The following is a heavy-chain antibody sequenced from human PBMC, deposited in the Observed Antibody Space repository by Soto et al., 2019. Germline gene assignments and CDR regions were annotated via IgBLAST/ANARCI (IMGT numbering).Heavy chain of an antibody. V-gene: IGHV4-34*01. CDR3: ARVRYFAPDP. CDR2: INYSGST. Sequence: PSQTMCLSCTVDGGSFGGYYGSWIRQPPGKGLEWIGEINYSGSTNYNPSLKSRVAISADMSKNQFSLKLNSVTAADTAVYYCARVRYFAPDPWGQGTLVTVSS. J-gene: IGHJ5*02. CDR1: GGSFGGYY. D-gene: IGHD3-9*01.